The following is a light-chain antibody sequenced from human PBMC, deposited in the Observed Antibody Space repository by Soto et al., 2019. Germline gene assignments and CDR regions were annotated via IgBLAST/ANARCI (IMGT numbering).Light chain of an antibody. Sequence: AIRMTQSPSSLSSSTGDRVTITCRASQGISSYLAWYQQKPGKAPKLLIYAASTLQSGVPSRFSGSGSGTDGTLTISSLKPEDFATYYCQQYYSYTRTFGQGTKVDIK. CDR2: AAS. V-gene: IGKV1-8*01. J-gene: IGKJ1*01. CDR1: QGISSY. CDR3: QQYYSYTRT.